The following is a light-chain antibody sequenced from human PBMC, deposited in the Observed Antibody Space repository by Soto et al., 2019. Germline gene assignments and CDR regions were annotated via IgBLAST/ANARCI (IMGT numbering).Light chain of an antibody. CDR2: GIS. J-gene: IGKJ2*01. CDR3: QQGSDCPPTYT. CDR1: QSVSNS. V-gene: IGKV3-11*01. Sequence: EMVLTQSPATLSLSPGERVTISCRASQSVSNSLVWYQQKAGQAPRLLLYGISYRATGVPARFSGSGSGTDFTLSISIREPEDFAIYYCQQGSDCPPTYTFGQGTKLEIK.